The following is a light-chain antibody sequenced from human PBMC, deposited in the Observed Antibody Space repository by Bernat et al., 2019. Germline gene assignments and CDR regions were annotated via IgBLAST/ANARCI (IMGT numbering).Light chain of an antibody. J-gene: IGLJ1*01. Sequence: SALTQPASVSGSPGQSITISCTGTSRDYVSWYQQHPGRVPKLIIYDVSNRPSGVSDRFSGSKSGNTASLTISGLQAEDEADYYCSSHTSISTYVFGGGTKVTVL. CDR3: SSHTSISTYV. CDR2: DVS. V-gene: IGLV2-14*03. CDR1: SRDY.